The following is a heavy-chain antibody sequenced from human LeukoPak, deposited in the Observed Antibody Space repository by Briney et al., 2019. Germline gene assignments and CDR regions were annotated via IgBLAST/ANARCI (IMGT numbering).Heavy chain of an antibody. D-gene: IGHD1-26*01. J-gene: IGHJ4*02. CDR1: GYTFTAYY. V-gene: IGHV1-2*02. CDR2: INPNSGGT. Sequence: ASVKVSCKASGYTFTAYYMHWLRQAPGQGLESMGWINPNSGGTNYAQNFQGRVTMTRDTSISTAYMELSRLRSGDTAVYYCASDLWGVGPSLVGYYFDHWGQGTLVTVSS. CDR3: ASDLWGVGPSLVGYYFDH.